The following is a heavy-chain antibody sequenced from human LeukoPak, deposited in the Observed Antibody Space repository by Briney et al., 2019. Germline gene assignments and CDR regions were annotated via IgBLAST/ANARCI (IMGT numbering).Heavy chain of an antibody. D-gene: IGHD6-13*01. CDR3: ARRIAAAGMFDP. V-gene: IGHV4-4*07. Sequence: SETLSLTCTVSGGSISSYYWSWIRQPAGKGLEWIGRIYTSGSTNYNPSLKSRVTISVDTSKNQFSLKLSSVTAADTAVYYCARRIAAAGMFDPWGQGTLVTVSS. CDR2: IYTSGST. J-gene: IGHJ5*02. CDR1: GGSISSYY.